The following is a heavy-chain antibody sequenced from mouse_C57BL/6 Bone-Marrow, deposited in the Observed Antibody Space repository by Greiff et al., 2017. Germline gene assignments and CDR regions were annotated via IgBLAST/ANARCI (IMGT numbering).Heavy chain of an antibody. D-gene: IGHD2-14*01. J-gene: IGHJ2*01. Sequence: EVKVEESGGGLVQPGGSMKLSCAASGFTFSDAWMDWVRHSPEKGLEWIAEIRSKTNNHATYYSESVKGRFTISRDDSKSTVYLQMNRLRAEDTGIYYCARPEVSHFDYWGQGTTLTVSS. CDR2: IRSKTNNHAT. CDR3: ARPEVSHFDY. V-gene: IGHV6-6*01. CDR1: GFTFSDAW.